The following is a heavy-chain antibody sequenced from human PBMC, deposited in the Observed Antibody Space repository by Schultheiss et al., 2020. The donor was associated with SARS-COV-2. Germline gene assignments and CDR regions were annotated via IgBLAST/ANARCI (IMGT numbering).Heavy chain of an antibody. V-gene: IGHV5-51*01. Sequence: KVSCKASGYTFTSYWIGWVRQMPGKGLEWMAIIYPGDSDTRYSPSFQGQVTISADKSISTAYLQWSSLKASDTAMYYCARVRDIAVAGTFDYWGQGTLVTVSS. CDR1: GYTFTSYW. CDR3: ARVRDIAVAGTFDY. D-gene: IGHD6-19*01. J-gene: IGHJ4*02. CDR2: IYPGDSDT.